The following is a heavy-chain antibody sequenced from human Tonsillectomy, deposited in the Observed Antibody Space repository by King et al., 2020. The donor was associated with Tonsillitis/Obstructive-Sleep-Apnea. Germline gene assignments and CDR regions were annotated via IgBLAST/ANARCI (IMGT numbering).Heavy chain of an antibody. D-gene: IGHD3-3*01. Sequence: VQLLQSGGGVVQPERSLRLSCAASGFTFRTYVMHWVRQAPGKGLEWVAVISYDGSNEYYADYVKGRFTISRDNSKNTLYLQMNSLRAEDTAVYFCARGDFYGTRYYYFMDVWGKGTTVTVSS. J-gene: IGHJ6*03. CDR2: ISYDGSNE. CDR1: GFTFRTYV. V-gene: IGHV3-30*03. CDR3: ARGDFYGTRYYYFMDV.